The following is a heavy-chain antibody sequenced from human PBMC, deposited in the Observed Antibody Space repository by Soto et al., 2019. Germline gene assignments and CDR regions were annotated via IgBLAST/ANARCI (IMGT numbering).Heavy chain of an antibody. CDR1: GFSFNSDV. CDR3: AKCGGTDWHWYFDL. J-gene: IGHJ2*01. D-gene: IGHD3-9*01. CDR2: ISPNSGSK. Sequence: QVQLVESGGGVVQPGRSLGLSCAASGFSFNSDVMHWVLQPPGRGLEWVAVISPNSGSKFYADSVRGRFTISRDNSRSTLYLQMDSLRVEDTAVYYCAKCGGTDWHWYFDLWGRGTLATVSS. V-gene: IGHV3-30*18.